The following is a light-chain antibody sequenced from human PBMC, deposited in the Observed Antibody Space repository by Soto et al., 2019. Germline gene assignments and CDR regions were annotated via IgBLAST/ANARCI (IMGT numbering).Light chain of an antibody. CDR1: QSISTW. J-gene: IGKJ1*01. Sequence: DLQLTQSPSTLSASVGDRVSITCRASQSISTWLAWYQQKPGKAPKLLIFDASSLESRVSSMFSGRGSGTQFTLTISRLQPDDFASYYCQQYSTYPWTFGQGAKV. CDR2: DAS. V-gene: IGKV1-5*01. CDR3: QQYSTYPWT.